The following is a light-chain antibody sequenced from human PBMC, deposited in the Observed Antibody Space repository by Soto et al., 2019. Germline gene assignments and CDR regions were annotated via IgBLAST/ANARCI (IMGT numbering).Light chain of an antibody. CDR2: EVD. Sequence: QSALTQPASVSGSPGQSITISCTGTSSEVGGYNHVSWYQQHPGKAPKLVIYEVDNRPSGVSNRFSASKAGNTASLTIAGLQAEDEADYYCSSKTASNTVVFGGGTKLTVL. CDR1: SSEVGGYNH. J-gene: IGLJ2*01. CDR3: SSKTASNTVV. V-gene: IGLV2-14*01.